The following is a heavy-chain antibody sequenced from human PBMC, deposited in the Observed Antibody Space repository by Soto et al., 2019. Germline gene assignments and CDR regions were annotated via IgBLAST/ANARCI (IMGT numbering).Heavy chain of an antibody. J-gene: IGHJ4*02. CDR1: GGSFSGYY. Sequence: SETLSLTCAVYGGSFSGYYWSWIRQPPGKGLEWIGEINHSGSTNYNPSLKSRVTISVDTSKNQFSLKLSSVTAADTAVYYCARLGTPLAAVVTAPDFDYWGQGTLVTVSS. CDR3: ARLGTPLAAVVTAPDFDY. CDR2: INHSGST. D-gene: IGHD2-21*02. V-gene: IGHV4-34*01.